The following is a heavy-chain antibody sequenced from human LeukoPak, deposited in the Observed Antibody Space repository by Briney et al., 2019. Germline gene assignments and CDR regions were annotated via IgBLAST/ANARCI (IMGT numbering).Heavy chain of an antibody. D-gene: IGHD6-19*01. CDR1: GYTFTSYG. Sequence: ASVKVSCKASGYTFTSYGISWVRQAPGQGLEWMGWINPNSGGTNYAQKFQGRVTMTRDTSISTAYMELKSLRSDDTAVYYCARFGLGKHIAVAGIPFDIWGQGTMVTVSS. CDR2: INPNSGGT. CDR3: ARFGLGKHIAVAGIPFDI. V-gene: IGHV1-2*02. J-gene: IGHJ3*02.